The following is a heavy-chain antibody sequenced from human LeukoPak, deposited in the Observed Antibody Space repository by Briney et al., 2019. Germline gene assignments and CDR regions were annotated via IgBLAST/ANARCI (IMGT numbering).Heavy chain of an antibody. CDR1: GFSFSNYA. Sequence: GGSLRLSCAASGFSFSNYAMSWVRQAPGEGLDWVSTISDSGRDTYYADSVKGRFTISRDNSENTLYLQMTSLRVEDTAVYYCTRAVGLGPGAHFDQWGQGALVIVSS. V-gene: IGHV3-23*01. J-gene: IGHJ4*02. CDR3: TRAVGLGPGAHFDQ. D-gene: IGHD2-2*01. CDR2: ISDSGRDT.